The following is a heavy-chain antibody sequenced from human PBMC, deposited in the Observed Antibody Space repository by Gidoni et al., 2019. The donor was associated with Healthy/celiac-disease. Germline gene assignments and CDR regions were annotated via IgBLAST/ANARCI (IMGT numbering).Heavy chain of an antibody. J-gene: IGHJ4*02. D-gene: IGHD3-10*01. V-gene: IGHV3-53*01. CDR2: ISSGGST. CDR3: ARDLGGWFGEFAFDY. Sequence: GFTVSSNYMSWVRQAPGKGLEWVSVISSGGSTYYADSVKGRFTISRDNSKNTLYLQMNSLRAEDTAVYYCARDLGGWFGEFAFDYWGQGTLVTVSS. CDR1: GFTVSSNY.